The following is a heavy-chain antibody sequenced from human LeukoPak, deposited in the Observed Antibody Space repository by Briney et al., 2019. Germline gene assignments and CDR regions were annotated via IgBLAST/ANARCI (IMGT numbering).Heavy chain of an antibody. J-gene: IGHJ4*02. V-gene: IGHV4-34*01. Sequence: SETLSLTCAVYGGSFSGYYWSWIRQPPGKGLEWIGEINHSGSTNYNPSLKSRVTISVDTSKNQFSLKLSSVTAADTAVYYCARRRRDGYYFDYWGQGTLVTVSS. CDR2: INHSGST. CDR3: ARRRRDGYYFDY. D-gene: IGHD5-24*01. CDR1: GGSFSGYY.